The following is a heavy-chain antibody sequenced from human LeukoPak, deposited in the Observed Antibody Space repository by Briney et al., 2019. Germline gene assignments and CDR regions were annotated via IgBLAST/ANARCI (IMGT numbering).Heavy chain of an antibody. V-gene: IGHV3-21*01. J-gene: IGHJ4*02. D-gene: IGHD6-19*01. CDR1: GFTFSSYS. Sequence: GGSLRLSCAASGFTFSSYSMNWVRQAAGNGLEWVSSISSSSSYIYYADSVKGRFTISRDNAKNSLYLQMNSLRAEDTAVYYCATTPSGWPDYWGQGTLVTVSS. CDR2: ISSSSSYI. CDR3: ATTPSGWPDY.